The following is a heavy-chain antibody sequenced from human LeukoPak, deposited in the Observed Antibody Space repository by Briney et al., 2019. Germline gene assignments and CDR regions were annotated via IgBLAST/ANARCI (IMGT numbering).Heavy chain of an antibody. CDR2: IYTSGST. D-gene: IGHD4/OR15-4a*01. CDR1: GGSISSYY. CDR3: ARQQLKTMASFDY. J-gene: IGHJ4*02. Sequence: SETLSLTXTVSGGSISSYYWSWIRQAAGKGLEWIGRIYTSGSTNYNPSLKSRVTMSVDTSKNQFSLKLTSVTAADTAVYYFARQQLKTMASFDYWGQGTLVTVSS. V-gene: IGHV4-4*07.